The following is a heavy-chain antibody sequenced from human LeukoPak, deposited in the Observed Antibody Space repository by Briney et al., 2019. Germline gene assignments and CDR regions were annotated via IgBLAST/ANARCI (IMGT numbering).Heavy chain of an antibody. CDR3: ARGLVVGRGMDYGMDV. V-gene: IGHV3-11*01. D-gene: IGHD2-2*01. CDR1: GFTFSDYY. CDR2: ISSSGSTI. J-gene: IGHJ6*02. Sequence: AGRSLRLSCAASGFTFSDYYMSWIRQAPGKGLEWVSYISSSGSTIYYADSVKGRFTISRDNAKNSLYLQMNSLRAEDTAVYYCARGLVVGRGMDYGMDVWGQGTTVTVSS.